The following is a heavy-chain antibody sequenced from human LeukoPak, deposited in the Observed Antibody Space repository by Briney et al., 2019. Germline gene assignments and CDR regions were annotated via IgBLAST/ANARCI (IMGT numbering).Heavy chain of an antibody. CDR3: ARERLYSSGWDFDY. CDR2: MNPNSGNT. D-gene: IGHD6-19*01. V-gene: IGHV1-8*01. J-gene: IGHJ4*02. CDR1: GYTFTSYD. Sequence: ASVKVSCKASGYTFTSYDTNWVRQATGQGLEWMGWMNPNSGNTGYAQKFQGRVTMTRNTSISTAYMELSSLRSEDTAVYYCARERLYSSGWDFDYWGQGTLVTVSS.